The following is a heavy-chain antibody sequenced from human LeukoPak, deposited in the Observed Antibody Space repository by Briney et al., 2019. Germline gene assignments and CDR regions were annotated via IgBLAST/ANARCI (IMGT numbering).Heavy chain of an antibody. J-gene: IGHJ3*02. Sequence: QPSETLSLTCTVSGGSISSGRFYWSWIRQPAGKGLEWIGRIFTSGSTNYNPSLKSRVSISVNTSKNQFSLKLSSVTAADTAVYYCARGLRYYGSGSRSFDIWGQGTMVTVSS. CDR3: ARGLRYYGSGSRSFDI. CDR1: GGSISSGRFY. CDR2: IFTSGST. V-gene: IGHV4-61*02. D-gene: IGHD3-10*01.